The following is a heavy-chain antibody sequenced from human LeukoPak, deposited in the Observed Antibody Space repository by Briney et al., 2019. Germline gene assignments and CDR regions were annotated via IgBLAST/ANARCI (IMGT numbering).Heavy chain of an antibody. CDR2: MNPNSGNT. D-gene: IGHD4-17*01. J-gene: IGHJ4*02. CDR1: GYTFTSYD. Sequence: APVKVSCKASGYTFTSYDINWVRQATGQGLEWMGWMNPNSGNTGYAQKFQGRVTMTRNTSISTAYMELSSLRSEDTAVYYCARGHYYGDYADYWGQGTLVTVSS. CDR3: ARGHYYGDYADY. V-gene: IGHV1-8*01.